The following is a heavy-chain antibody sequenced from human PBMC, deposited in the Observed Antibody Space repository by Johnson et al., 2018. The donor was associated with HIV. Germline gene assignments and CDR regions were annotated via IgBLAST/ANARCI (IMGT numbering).Heavy chain of an antibody. J-gene: IGHJ3*02. CDR3: AKGIAARPPGDAFDI. D-gene: IGHD6-6*01. Sequence: QLVESGGGLVQPGRSLRLSCAASGFTFDDYAMHWVRQAPGKGLEWVSGISWNSGSIGYADSVKGRFTISRDNAKNYLYLQMNSLRAEDTALYYCAKGIAARPPGDAFDIWGQGTMVTVSS. CDR2: ISWNSGSI. CDR1: GFTFDDYA. V-gene: IGHV3-9*01.